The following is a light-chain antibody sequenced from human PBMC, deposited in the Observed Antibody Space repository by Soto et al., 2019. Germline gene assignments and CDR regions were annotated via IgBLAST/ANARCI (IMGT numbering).Light chain of an antibody. CDR2: EGG. CDR3: CSYAGSGTFV. Sequence: QSALTQSASVSGSPGQSITISCTGTSSDVRSYNLVSWYQQQPGKAPKLIIYEGGKRPSGVSNRFSGSRSGNTASLTISGLQAEDETDYYCCSYAGSGTFVFGPGTKLTVL. V-gene: IGLV2-23*01. CDR1: SSDVRSYNL. J-gene: IGLJ1*01.